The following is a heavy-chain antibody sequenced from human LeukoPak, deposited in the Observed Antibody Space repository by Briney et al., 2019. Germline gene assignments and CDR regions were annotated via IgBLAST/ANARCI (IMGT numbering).Heavy chain of an antibody. J-gene: IGHJ4*02. Sequence: GASVKVSCKTSGYTFIGYYMHWVRQAPGQGLEWMGWINPYSGGTNYAQKFQGRVTMTGDTSLSTAYMELSRLRSDDTAVYYCARVLHGSGYYYFDCWGQGTLVTVSS. V-gene: IGHV1-2*02. CDR2: INPYSGGT. CDR1: GYTFIGYY. CDR3: ARVLHGSGYYYFDC. D-gene: IGHD3-10*01.